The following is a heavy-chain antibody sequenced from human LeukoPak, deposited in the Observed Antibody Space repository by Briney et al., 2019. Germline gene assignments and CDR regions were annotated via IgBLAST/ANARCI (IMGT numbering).Heavy chain of an antibody. CDR3: ARDIVEWLLLDAFDI. CDR2: ISAYNGNT. J-gene: IGHJ3*02. D-gene: IGHD3-3*01. Sequence: ASVKASCKASGYTFTSYGISWVRQAPGQGLEWMGWISAYNGNTNYAQKLQGRVTMTTDTSTSTAYMELRSLRSDDTAVYYCARDIVEWLLLDAFDIWGQGTMVTVSS. V-gene: IGHV1-18*01. CDR1: GYTFTSYG.